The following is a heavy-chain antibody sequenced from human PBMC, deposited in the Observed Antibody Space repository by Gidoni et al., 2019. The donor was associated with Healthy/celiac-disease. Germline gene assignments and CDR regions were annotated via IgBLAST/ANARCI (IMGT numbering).Heavy chain of an antibody. V-gene: IGHV1-69*06. CDR2: IIPIFCTA. CDR1: GGSLTSYA. J-gene: IGHJ4*02. D-gene: IGHD2-2*02. Sequence: QVQLVQSGAEVKKPGSSVKVSCKASGGSLTSYAISWERQAPGQGLEWMGGIIPIFCTANYSQKFQGRVTITADKSTSTAYMELSSLRSEDTAVYYCARESVYCSSTSCYMGGRRQFDYWCQGTLVTVSS. CDR3: ARESVYCSSTSCYMGGRRQFDY.